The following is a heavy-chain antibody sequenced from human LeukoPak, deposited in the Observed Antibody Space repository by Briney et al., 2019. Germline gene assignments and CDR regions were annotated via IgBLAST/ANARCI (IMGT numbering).Heavy chain of an antibody. D-gene: IGHD1-26*01. J-gene: IGHJ4*02. CDR3: ARGWDGSYDY. CDR2: ISGYNGNT. Sequence: GASVKVSCKASGYTFTTYGIIWVRQAPGQGLEWMGWISGYNGNTNYAQKLQGRVTMTTDKSTSTAYMELSSLRSEDTAVYYCARGWDGSYDYWGQGTLVTVSS. CDR1: GYTFTTYG. V-gene: IGHV1-18*01.